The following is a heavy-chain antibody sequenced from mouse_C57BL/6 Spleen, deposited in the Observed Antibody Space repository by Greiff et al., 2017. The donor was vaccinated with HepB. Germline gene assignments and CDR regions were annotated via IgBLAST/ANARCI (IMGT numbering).Heavy chain of an antibody. J-gene: IGHJ4*01. Sequence: VQLQQPGAELVKPGASVKMSCKASGYTFTSYWITWVKQRPGQGLEWIGDIYPGSGSTNYNEKFKSKATLTVDTSSSTAYMQLSSLTSEDSAVYYCAREDYYGSYYYAMDYWGQGTSVTVSS. CDR1: GYTFTSYW. D-gene: IGHD1-1*01. CDR3: AREDYYGSYYYAMDY. V-gene: IGHV1-55*01. CDR2: IYPGSGST.